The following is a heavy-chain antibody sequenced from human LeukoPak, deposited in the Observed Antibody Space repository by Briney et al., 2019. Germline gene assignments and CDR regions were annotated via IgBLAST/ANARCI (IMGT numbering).Heavy chain of an antibody. CDR1: GFTFSSYG. Sequence: PGGSLRLSCAASGFTFSSYGMHWVRQAPGKGLEWVAVIWYDGSNKNYADSVKGRFTISRDNSKNTLYLQMNSLRAEDTAVYYCAREGEDIVVVPAAINRLWHAFDIWGQGTMVTVSS. CDR2: IWYDGSNK. CDR3: AREGEDIVVVPAAINRLWHAFDI. D-gene: IGHD2-2*02. J-gene: IGHJ3*02. V-gene: IGHV3-33*01.